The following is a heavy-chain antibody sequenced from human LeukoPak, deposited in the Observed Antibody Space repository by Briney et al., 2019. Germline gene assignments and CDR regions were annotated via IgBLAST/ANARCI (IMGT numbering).Heavy chain of an antibody. Sequence: KPSETLSLTCTVSGGSISSYYWSWIRQPPGKGLEWIGYIYYSGSTNYNPSLKSRVTISVDTSKNQFSLKLSSVTAADTAVYYCARDRYDILTGSHFDYWGQGTLVTVSS. J-gene: IGHJ4*02. CDR3: ARDRYDILTGSHFDY. D-gene: IGHD3-9*01. CDR2: IYYSGST. CDR1: GGSISSYY. V-gene: IGHV4-59*01.